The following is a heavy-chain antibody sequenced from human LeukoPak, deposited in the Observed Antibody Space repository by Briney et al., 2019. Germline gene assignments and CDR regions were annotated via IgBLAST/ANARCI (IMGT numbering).Heavy chain of an antibody. J-gene: IGHJ3*02. Sequence: GGSLRLSCAASGFTFGSYSMNWVRQAPGKGLEWVSYISSSSSTIYYADSVKGRFTISRDNSKNTLYLQMNSLRAEDTAVYYCAKDLSSGFTLDYGDYEFADAFDIWGQGTMVTVSS. CDR1: GFTFGSYS. D-gene: IGHD4-17*01. V-gene: IGHV3-48*01. CDR2: ISSSSSTI. CDR3: AKDLSSGFTLDYGDYEFADAFDI.